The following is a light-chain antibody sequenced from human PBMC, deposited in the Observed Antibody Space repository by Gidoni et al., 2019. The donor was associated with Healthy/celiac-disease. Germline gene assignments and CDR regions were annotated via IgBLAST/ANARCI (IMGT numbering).Light chain of an antibody. V-gene: IGLV3-19*01. CDR2: GKN. J-gene: IGLJ3*02. Sequence: SSELTQDPAVSVALGRTVRITCQGDSLRSYYASWYQQKPGQAPVLVIYGKNNRPSGIPDRFPGSSSGNTASLTITGAQAEDEADYYCNSRDSSGNLWVFGGGTKLTVL. CDR1: SLRSYY. CDR3: NSRDSSGNLWV.